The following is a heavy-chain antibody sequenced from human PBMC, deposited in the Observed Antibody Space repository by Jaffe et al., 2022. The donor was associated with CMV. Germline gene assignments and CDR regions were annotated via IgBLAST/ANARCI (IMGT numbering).Heavy chain of an antibody. J-gene: IGHJ6*02. CDR2: ISGSGGST. Sequence: EVQLLESGGGLVQPGGSLRLSCAASGFTFSSYAMSWVRQAPGKGLEWVSAISGSGGSTYYADSVKGRFTISRDNSKNTLYLQMNSLRAEDTAVYYCAKGVGAASQLVPYYYYYGMDVWGQGTTVTVSS. D-gene: IGHD6-13*01. CDR1: GFTFSSYA. V-gene: IGHV3-23*01. CDR3: AKGVGAASQLVPYYYYYGMDV.